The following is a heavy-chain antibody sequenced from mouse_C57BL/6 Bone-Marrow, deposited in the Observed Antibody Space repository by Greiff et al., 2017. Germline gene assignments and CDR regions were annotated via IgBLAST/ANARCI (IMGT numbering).Heavy chain of an antibody. Sequence: VQLQQSGAELASPGASVTLSCKASGYTFTDHIMNWVKQRPGQGLEWIGRIYPVSGETNYNQKFMGKATFSVDPSSSAVYMVFSSLTSEDPAVYYCGRGYTVVATDYWGQGTTLTVSS. V-gene: IGHV1-11*01. J-gene: IGHJ2*01. CDR2: IYPVSGET. CDR3: GRGYTVVATDY. CDR1: GYTFTDHI. D-gene: IGHD1-1*01.